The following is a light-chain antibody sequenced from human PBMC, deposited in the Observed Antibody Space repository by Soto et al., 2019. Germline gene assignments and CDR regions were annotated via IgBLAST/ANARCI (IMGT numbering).Light chain of an antibody. Sequence: DIVMTQSPDSLAVSLGERATINCKSSQSVLYSSNNKNYLAWYQQKPGQPPKLLIYWASTRESGVPDRFSGSGSETDVTLTISSLQAEDGAVYYCQQYYSTPWTFGQGTKVEIK. CDR3: QQYYSTPWT. J-gene: IGKJ1*01. CDR2: WAS. CDR1: QSVLYSSNNKNY. V-gene: IGKV4-1*01.